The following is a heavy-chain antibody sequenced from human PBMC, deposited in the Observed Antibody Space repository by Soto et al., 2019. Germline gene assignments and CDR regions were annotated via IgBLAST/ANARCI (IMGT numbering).Heavy chain of an antibody. CDR1: GFSFSNAL. Sequence: GGSLRLSCGASGFSFSNALMNWVRQAPGKGLEWVGRIKRTTDGGTTDYAAPVTGRFTISGDDSQNALYLQMNSLQTEDTAMYFRTSTPPGYCGGDCSSYYFDSWGPGALLTFSS. D-gene: IGHD2-21*02. J-gene: IGHJ4*02. CDR2: IKRTTDGGTT. CDR3: TSTPPGYCGGDCSSYYFDS. V-gene: IGHV3-15*05.